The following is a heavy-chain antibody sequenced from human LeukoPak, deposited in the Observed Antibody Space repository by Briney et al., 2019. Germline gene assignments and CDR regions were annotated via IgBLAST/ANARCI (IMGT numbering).Heavy chain of an antibody. CDR3: AREASSSRDSDTFDI. V-gene: IGHV4-4*02. CDR2: IYHSGST. Sequence: PSGTLSLTCAVSGGSISSSNWWSWVRQSPGKGLEWIGEIYHSGSTNYNPSLKSRVTISVDKSKNQFSLKLSTVTAADTAVYYCAREASSSRDSDTFDIWGQGTMVTVSS. J-gene: IGHJ3*02. CDR1: GGSISSSNW. D-gene: IGHD6-13*01.